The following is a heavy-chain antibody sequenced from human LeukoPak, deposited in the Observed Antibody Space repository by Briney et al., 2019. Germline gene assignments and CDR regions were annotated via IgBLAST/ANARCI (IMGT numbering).Heavy chain of an antibody. CDR1: GYTFTGYY. V-gene: IGHV1-2*02. CDR3: ARDAVAGRVGTYYFDY. J-gene: IGHJ4*02. D-gene: IGHD6-13*01. Sequence: ASVKVSCKASGYTFTGYYMHWVRQAPGQGLEWMGWINPNSGGTNYAQKFQGRVTMTRDTSISTAYMELSRLRSDDTAVYYCARDAVAGRVGTYYFDYWGQGTLVTVSS. CDR2: INPNSGGT.